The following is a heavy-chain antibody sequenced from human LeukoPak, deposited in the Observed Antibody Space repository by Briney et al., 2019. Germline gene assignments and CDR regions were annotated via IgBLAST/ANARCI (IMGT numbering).Heavy chain of an antibody. CDR2: ISWNSGSI. CDR1: GFTFDDYA. J-gene: IGHJ4*02. D-gene: IGHD6-13*01. V-gene: IGHV3-9*01. CDR3: AKGIAAAGIDDYFDY. Sequence: GGSLRLSCAASGFTFDDYAMHWVRQAPGKGLEWVSGISWNSGSIGYADSVKGRFTISRDNAKNCLYLQMNSLRAEDTALYYCAKGIAAAGIDDYFDYWGQGTLVTVSS.